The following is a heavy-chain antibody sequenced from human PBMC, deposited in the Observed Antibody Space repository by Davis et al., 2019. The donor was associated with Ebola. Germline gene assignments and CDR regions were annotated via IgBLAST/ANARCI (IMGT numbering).Heavy chain of an antibody. D-gene: IGHD6-6*01. CDR1: GYTFTSYG. J-gene: IGHJ6*02. Sequence: AASVKVSCKASGYTFTSYGISWVRQARGQGLEWMGWISAYNGNTNYAQKLQGRVTMTTDTSTSTAYMELRSLRSDDTAVYYCARDNGGSSPHYYYYYYGMDVWGQGTTVTVSS. CDR2: ISAYNGNT. V-gene: IGHV1-18*01. CDR3: ARDNGGSSPHYYYYYYGMDV.